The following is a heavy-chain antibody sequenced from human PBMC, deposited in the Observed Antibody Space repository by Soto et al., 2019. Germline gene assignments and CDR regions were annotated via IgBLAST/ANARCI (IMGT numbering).Heavy chain of an antibody. CDR1: GGTFSSYA. V-gene: IGHV1-69*12. D-gene: IGHD3-22*01. CDR3: ARVMIAVATSYYYYGMDV. J-gene: IGHJ6*02. Sequence: QVQLVQSGAEVKKPGSSVKVSCKASGGTFSSYAISWVRQAPGQGLEWMGGIIPIFGTANYAQKFQGRVTITADESTSTAYMELSILRSEDTAVYYCARVMIAVATSYYYYGMDVWGQGTTVTVSS. CDR2: IIPIFGTA.